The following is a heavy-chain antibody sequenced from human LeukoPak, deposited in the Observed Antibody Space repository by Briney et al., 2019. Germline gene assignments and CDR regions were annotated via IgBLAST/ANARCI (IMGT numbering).Heavy chain of an antibody. CDR3: ARAGYCSSTSCPPGFDY. CDR1: GGSLSSGSYY. D-gene: IGHD2-2*01. J-gene: IGHJ4*02. Sequence: SQTLSLTCTVSGGSLSSGSYYWSWIRQPAGKGLEWIGRIYTSGSTNYNPSLKSRVTISVDTSKNQFSLKLSSVTAADTAVYYCARAGYCSSTSCPPGFDYWGQGTLVTVSS. V-gene: IGHV4-61*02. CDR2: IYTSGST.